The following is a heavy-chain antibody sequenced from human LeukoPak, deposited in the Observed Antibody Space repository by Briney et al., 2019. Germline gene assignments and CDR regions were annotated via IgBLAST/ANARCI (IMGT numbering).Heavy chain of an antibody. CDR3: ARDDTIFGVVTNWFDP. Sequence: ASVKVSCKASGYTFTGYYMHWVRQAPGQGLEWMGWINPNSGGTNYAQKFQGRVTMTRDTSISTAHMELSRLRSDDTAVYYCARDDTIFGVVTNWFDPWGQGTLVTVSS. V-gene: IGHV1-2*02. CDR1: GYTFTGYY. J-gene: IGHJ5*02. D-gene: IGHD3-3*01. CDR2: INPNSGGT.